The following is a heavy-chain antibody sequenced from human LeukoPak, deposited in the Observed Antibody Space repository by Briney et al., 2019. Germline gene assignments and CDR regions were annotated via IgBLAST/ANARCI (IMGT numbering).Heavy chain of an antibody. CDR1: GFTFSSYA. CDR2: ISGSGSRT. CDR3: AKDFGSGSGTYYYFDF. J-gene: IGHJ4*02. V-gene: IGHV3-23*01. Sequence: GGSLRLSCAASGFTFSSYAMSWVRQAPGKGLQWVSGISGSGSRTYYADSVKGRFTISRDNSKNTLYLQMNSLRAEDTATYYCAKDFGSGSGTYYYFDFWGRGTLVTVSS. D-gene: IGHD1-26*01.